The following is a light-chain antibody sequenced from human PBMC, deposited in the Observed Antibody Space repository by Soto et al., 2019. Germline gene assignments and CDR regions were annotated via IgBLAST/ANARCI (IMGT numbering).Light chain of an antibody. CDR1: SNDIGGYNY. J-gene: IGLJ2*01. CDR2: EVN. Sequence: QSALTQSPSASGSPGQSVTISCTGTSNDIGGYNYVSWYQQYPGKAPKLLISEVNERPAGVPDRFSGSKSDNTASLTVSGLQTEDEADYYCSSYAGSNNLIFGGGTKLTVL. V-gene: IGLV2-8*01. CDR3: SSYAGSNNLI.